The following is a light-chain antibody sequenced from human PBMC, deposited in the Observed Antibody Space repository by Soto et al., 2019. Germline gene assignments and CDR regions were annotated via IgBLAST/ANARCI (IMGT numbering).Light chain of an antibody. CDR3: AAWDDSLSGPGV. Sequence: QAVVTQPPSASGTPGQRVTISCSGSSSNIGNFYVYWYQQLPGTAPKLLIYKNNQRPSGVPDRFSGSKSGTSASLAISGLRSEDEADYYCAAWDDSLSGPGVFGGGTQLTVL. CDR2: KNN. V-gene: IGLV1-47*01. J-gene: IGLJ7*01. CDR1: SSNIGNFY.